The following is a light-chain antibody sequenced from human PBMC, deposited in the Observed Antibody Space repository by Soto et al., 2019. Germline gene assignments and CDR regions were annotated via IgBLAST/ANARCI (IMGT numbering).Light chain of an antibody. V-gene: IGLV2-14*01. CDR2: DVS. Sequence: QSVLTQPASVSGSPGQSITISCTGTSSDVGGYNYVSWYQQHPGKAPKLMIYDVSNRPSGVSNRFSGSKSGNTASLTISGLQAEDEADYYCSSDTSSSPFGGGTKLTVL. CDR3: SSDTSSSP. CDR1: SSDVGGYNY. J-gene: IGLJ2*01.